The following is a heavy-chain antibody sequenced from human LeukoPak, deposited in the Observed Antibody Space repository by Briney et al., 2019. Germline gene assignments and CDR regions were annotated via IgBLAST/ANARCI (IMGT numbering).Heavy chain of an antibody. CDR2: ISAYNGNT. V-gene: IGHV1-18*01. CDR3: ARHSGSYYVASFFFDY. CDR1: GCTFTSYG. Sequence: ASVKVSCKASGCTFTSYGISWVRQAPGQGLEWMGWISAYNGNTNYAQKLQGRVTMTTDTSTSTAYMELRSLRSDDTAVYYCARHSGSYYVASFFFDYWGQGTLVTVSS. J-gene: IGHJ4*02. D-gene: IGHD1-26*01.